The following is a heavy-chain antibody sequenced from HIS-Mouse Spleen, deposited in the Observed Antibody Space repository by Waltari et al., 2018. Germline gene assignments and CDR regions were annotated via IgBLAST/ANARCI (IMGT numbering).Heavy chain of an antibody. Sequence: QVQLQQWGAGLLTPSETLSLTCAVYGGSFSGYYWTLIRQPPGQGREWIWESNHSGSTNYNPSHKSRVTISVDTYKTPFSLKLSSVTAADTAVYYCARALLRYYDWFDPWGQGTLVTVSS. CDR1: GGSFSGYY. CDR3: ARALLRYYDWFDP. V-gene: IGHV4-34*01. J-gene: IGHJ5*02. CDR2: SNHSGST. D-gene: IGHD3-9*01.